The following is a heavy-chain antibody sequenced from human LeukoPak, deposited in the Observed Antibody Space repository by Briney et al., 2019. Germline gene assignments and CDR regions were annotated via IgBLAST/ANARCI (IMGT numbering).Heavy chain of an antibody. D-gene: IGHD3-16*02. J-gene: IGHJ4*02. CDR3: ARRYVWGSYRYNDY. Sequence: ASVKVSCKASGYTFIGFFIHWVRQAPGQGPEWMGWINPHSGDTSFAQQFQGRVTLTRDTSISTAYLELTSLRSDDTAVYYCARRYVWGSYRYNDYWGQGTLVTVSS. CDR2: INPHSGDT. CDR1: GYTFIGFF. V-gene: IGHV1-2*02.